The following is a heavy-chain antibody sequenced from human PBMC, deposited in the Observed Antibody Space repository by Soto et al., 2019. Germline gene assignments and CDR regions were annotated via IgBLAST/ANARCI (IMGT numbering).Heavy chain of an antibody. D-gene: IGHD3-10*01. CDR3: ARMGSVLLGMDV. CDR1: GGSFSGYY. Sequence: PSETLSLTCAVYGGSFSGYYWSWIRQPPGKGLEWIGEINHSGSTNYNPSLKSRVTISVDTSKNQFSLKLSSVTAADTAVYYCARMGSVLLGMDVWGQGTTVTVSS. J-gene: IGHJ6*02. CDR2: INHSGST. V-gene: IGHV4-34*01.